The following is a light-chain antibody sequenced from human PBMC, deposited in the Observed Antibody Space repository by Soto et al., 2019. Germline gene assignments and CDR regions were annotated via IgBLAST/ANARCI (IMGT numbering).Light chain of an antibody. J-gene: IGKJ1*01. CDR1: QGISSY. CDR3: QQYYSYPRT. V-gene: IGKV1-8*01. CDR2: AAS. Sequence: AIRMTQSPSSLSASTGDRVTTTCRASQGISSYLAWYQQKPGKAPKLLIYAASTLQSGVPSRFSGSGSGTDFTLTISCLQSEDFATYYCQQYYSYPRTFGQGTRWISN.